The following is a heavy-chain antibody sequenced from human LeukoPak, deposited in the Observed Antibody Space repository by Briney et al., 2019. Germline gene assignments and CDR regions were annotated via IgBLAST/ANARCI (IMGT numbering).Heavy chain of an antibody. V-gene: IGHV3-74*01. CDR3: ARDFDMRITLGDDFDF. CDR2: IKEDGTYT. Sequence: GGSLRLSCAASGFSFSKYWMHWVRQTPGEGLVWVSRIKEDGTYTSYADSVKGRFTISRDNARNTVFLQMNSLRAEDTAVYYCARDFDMRITLGDDFDFWGQGTLVTVSS. CDR1: GFSFSKYW. J-gene: IGHJ4*02. D-gene: IGHD3-16*01.